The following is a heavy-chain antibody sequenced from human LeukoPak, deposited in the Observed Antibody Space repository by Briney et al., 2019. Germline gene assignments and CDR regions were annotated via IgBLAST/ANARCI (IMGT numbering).Heavy chain of an antibody. CDR1: GFSFNNYA. V-gene: IGHV3-23*01. CDR2: INDNGGQR. Sequence: GGSLRLSCAASGFSFNNYAMTWVRQAPGKGLEWVSNINDNGGQRHYADSVKGRFTISRDNSKNTLFLQMDSLRAEDTAVYYCAKTQWKVGATDYFDYWGQGILVTVSS. CDR3: AKTQWKVGATDYFDY. D-gene: IGHD1-26*01. J-gene: IGHJ4*02.